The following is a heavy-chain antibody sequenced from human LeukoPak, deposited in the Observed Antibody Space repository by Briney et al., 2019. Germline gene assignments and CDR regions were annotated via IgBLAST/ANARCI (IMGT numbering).Heavy chain of an antibody. Sequence: GGSLRLSCAASGFSFSTYAMSWVRQAPGKGLEWVSVISGSSSSTYYADSVKGRFTISRDNSKNTLYLQMNSLRAEDMAVYYCAKGSGYSSGWYTFDYWGQGTLVTVSS. CDR1: GFSFSTYA. CDR2: ISGSSSST. D-gene: IGHD6-19*01. V-gene: IGHV3-23*01. CDR3: AKGSGYSSGWYTFDY. J-gene: IGHJ4*02.